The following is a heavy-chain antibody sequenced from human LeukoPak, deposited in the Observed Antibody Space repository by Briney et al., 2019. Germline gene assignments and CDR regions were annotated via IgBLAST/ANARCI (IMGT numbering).Heavy chain of an antibody. J-gene: IGHJ4*02. CDR1: GLTFSRYN. V-gene: IGHV3-21*01. CDR2: IGTSSNNI. CDR3: ASGTVGNYALDY. D-gene: IGHD1-7*01. Sequence: PGGSLTLSCAASGLTFSRYNMNWVRQAPGKGREGVSSIGTSSNNIYYTDSVKGRFTISRDNAKNSLYLQVDSLRVEDTAVYFCASGTVGNYALDYWGQGTLVTVSS.